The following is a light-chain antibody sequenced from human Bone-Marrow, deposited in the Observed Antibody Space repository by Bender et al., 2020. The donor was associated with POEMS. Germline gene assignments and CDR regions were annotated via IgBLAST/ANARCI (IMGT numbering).Light chain of an antibody. V-gene: IGLV2-18*02. J-gene: IGLJ2*01. Sequence: QPALTQPPSVSGSPGQSVTISCTASTSDIATYNRVSWYQQSPGTAPKLLIYEVTLRPSGVPDRFSGSKSVNTASLTISGLQAEDEADYYCSSYTGTNTLVFGGGTKLTVL. CDR2: EVT. CDR3: SSYTGTNTLV. CDR1: TSDIATYNR.